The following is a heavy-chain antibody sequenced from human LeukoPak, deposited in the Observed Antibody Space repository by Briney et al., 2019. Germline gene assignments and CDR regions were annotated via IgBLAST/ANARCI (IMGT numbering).Heavy chain of an antibody. CDR3: ARGTQTTVEYYYYGMDV. J-gene: IGHJ6*02. CDR1: GYTFTGYY. D-gene: IGHD4-23*01. CDR2: INPNSGGT. V-gene: IGHV1-2*02. Sequence: ASVKVSCKASGYTFTGYYMHWVRQAPGQGLEWMGWINPNSGGTNYAQKFQGRVTMTRDTSISTAYMELSRLRSDDTAVYYCARGTQTTVEYYYYGMDVWGRGTTVTVSS.